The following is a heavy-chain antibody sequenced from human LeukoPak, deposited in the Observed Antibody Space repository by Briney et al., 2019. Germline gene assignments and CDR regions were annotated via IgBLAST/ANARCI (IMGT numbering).Heavy chain of an antibody. CDR3: ARDQSLVAYSSTWFDY. Sequence: SETLSLTCAVYGGSFSGYYWSWIRQPPGKGLERIGEINHSGSTNYNPSLKSRVTISVDTSKNQFSLKLSSVTAADTAVYYCARDQSLVAYSSTWFDYWGQGTPVTVSS. D-gene: IGHD6-13*01. J-gene: IGHJ4*02. CDR1: GGSFSGYY. V-gene: IGHV4-34*01. CDR2: INHSGST.